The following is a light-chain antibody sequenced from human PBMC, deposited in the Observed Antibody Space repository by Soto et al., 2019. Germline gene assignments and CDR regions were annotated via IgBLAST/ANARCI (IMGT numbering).Light chain of an antibody. J-gene: IGKJ5*01. CDR2: GAS. V-gene: IGKV3-15*01. CDR1: QSVSSN. Sequence: EIVLTQSPGTLSLSPGERATLSCRASQSVSSNLAWYQQKPGQAPRLLIYGASTRATGIPARFSGSGSGTEFTLTISSLQSEDFAVYYCHQYDNWPKTFGQGTRL. CDR3: HQYDNWPKT.